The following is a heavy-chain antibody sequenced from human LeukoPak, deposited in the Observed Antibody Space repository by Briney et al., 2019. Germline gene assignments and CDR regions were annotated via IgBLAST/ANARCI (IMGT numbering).Heavy chain of an antibody. V-gene: IGHV3-15*01. J-gene: IGHJ6*03. D-gene: IGHD6-13*01. CDR3: THIASSWSAHYYYYMDV. CDR1: GFTFSNAW. Sequence: PGGSLRLSCAASGFTFSNAWMSWVRQAPGKGLEWVDRIKSKTDGGTTDYAAPVKGRFTISRDDSKNTLYLQMNSLKTEDTAVYYCTHIASSWSAHYYYYMDVWGKGTTVTVSS. CDR2: IKSKTDGGTT.